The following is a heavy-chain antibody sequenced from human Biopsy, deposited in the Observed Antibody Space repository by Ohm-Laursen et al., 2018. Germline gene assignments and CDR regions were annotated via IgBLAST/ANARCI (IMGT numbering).Heavy chain of an antibody. J-gene: IGHJ4*02. CDR1: SYTLTDYN. Sequence: ASVKVSCKASSYTLTDYNIHWMRQAPEQGLEWLGYINCKTGATNYAQKFQGTVTMTRDTSISTAYLALGSLRSAATAIYYCARDPLNGHKHFDYWGQGSLVTVSS. CDR2: INCKTGAT. V-gene: IGHV1-2*02. D-gene: IGHD2-8*01. CDR3: ARDPLNGHKHFDY.